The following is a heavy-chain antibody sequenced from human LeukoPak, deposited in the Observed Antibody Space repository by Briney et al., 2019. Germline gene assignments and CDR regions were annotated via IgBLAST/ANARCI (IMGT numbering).Heavy chain of an antibody. CDR2: MHHSGST. Sequence: SETLSLTCTVSGGSITTRSYYWGWIRQPPGKGLEWIGSMHHSGSTYYNPSLKSRVTTSVDTSKNQFSLKLSSVTAADTAVYYCARDPGAYYDSSGYLNWFDPWGQGTLITVSS. CDR3: ARDPGAYYDSSGYLNWFDP. J-gene: IGHJ5*02. CDR1: GGSITTRSYY. D-gene: IGHD3-22*01. V-gene: IGHV4-39*07.